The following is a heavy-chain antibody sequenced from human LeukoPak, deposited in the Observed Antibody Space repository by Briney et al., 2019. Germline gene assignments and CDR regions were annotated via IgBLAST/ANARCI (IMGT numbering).Heavy chain of an antibody. D-gene: IGHD6-13*01. V-gene: IGHV1-8*01. CDR3: AVSSSWERTWFDP. CDR2: MNPNSGNT. J-gene: IGHJ5*02. Sequence: ASVKVSCKASGYTFTSYDINWVRQATGQGLEWMGWMNPNSGNTGYAQKFQGRVTMTRNTSISTAYMELGSLRSEDTAVYYCAVSSSWERTWFDPWGQGTLVTVSS. CDR1: GYTFTSYD.